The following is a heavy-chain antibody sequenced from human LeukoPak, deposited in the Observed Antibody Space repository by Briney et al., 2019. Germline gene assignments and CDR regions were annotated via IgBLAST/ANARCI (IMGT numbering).Heavy chain of an antibody. Sequence: ASVKVSCKASGYTFTSYDINWVRQATGQGLEWMGWMNPNSGNTGYAQKFQGRVTMTRNTSISTAYMELSSLRSEDTAVYYCARGVDSSSWYAHYYYYGMDVWGQGTTVTVSS. CDR2: MNPNSGNT. D-gene: IGHD6-13*01. V-gene: IGHV1-8*01. CDR1: GYTFTSYD. CDR3: ARGVDSSSWYAHYYYYGMDV. J-gene: IGHJ6*02.